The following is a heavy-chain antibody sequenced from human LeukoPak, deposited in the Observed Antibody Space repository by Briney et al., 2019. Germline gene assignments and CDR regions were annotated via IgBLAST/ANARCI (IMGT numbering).Heavy chain of an antibody. D-gene: IGHD3-3*01. CDR2: IIPIFGTA. CDR3: ARDPSITIFGVGHWYFDL. CDR1: GGTFSSYA. Sequence: ASVKVSCKASGGTFSSYAISWVRQAPGQGLEWMGGIIPIFGTANYAQKFQGRVTITADESTSTVYMELSSLRSEDTAVYYCARDPSITIFGVGHWYFDLWGRGTLVTVSS. J-gene: IGHJ2*01. V-gene: IGHV1-69*13.